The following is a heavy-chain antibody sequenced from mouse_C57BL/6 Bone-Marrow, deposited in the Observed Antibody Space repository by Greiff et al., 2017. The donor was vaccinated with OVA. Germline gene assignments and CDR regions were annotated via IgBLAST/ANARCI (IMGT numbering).Heavy chain of an antibody. CDR3: TTGDYAWYFDV. V-gene: IGHV14-4*01. CDR2: IDPENGDT. D-gene: IGHD2-4*01. CDR1: GFNIKDDY. Sequence: DVKLQESGAELVRPGASVKLSCTASGFNIKDDYMHWVKQRPEQGLEWIGWIDPENGDTEYASKFQGKATITADTSSNTAYLQLSSLTSEDTAVYYCTTGDYAWYFDVWGTGTTVTVSS. J-gene: IGHJ1*03.